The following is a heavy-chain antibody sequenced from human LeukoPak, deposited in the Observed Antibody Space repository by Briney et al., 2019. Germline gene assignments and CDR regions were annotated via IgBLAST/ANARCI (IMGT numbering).Heavy chain of an antibody. V-gene: IGHV3-30-3*01. CDR1: GFTFSSYA. J-gene: IGHJ4*02. CDR3: ARDVVGATYFD. Sequence: GGSLRLSCAASGFTFSSYAMHWVRQAPGKGLEWVAVTSYDGSNKYYADSVKGRFTISRDNSKNTLYLQMNSLRAEDTAVYYCARDVVGATYFDWGQGTLVTVSS. D-gene: IGHD1-26*01. CDR2: TSYDGSNK.